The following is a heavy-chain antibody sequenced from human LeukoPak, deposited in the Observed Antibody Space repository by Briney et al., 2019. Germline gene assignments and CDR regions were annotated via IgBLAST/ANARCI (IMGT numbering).Heavy chain of an antibody. J-gene: IGHJ6*02. V-gene: IGHV3-9*01. CDR2: ISWNSGSI. D-gene: IGHD6-19*01. CDR1: GFTFDDYA. Sequence: PGGSLRLSRAASGFTFDDYAMHWVRQAPGKGLEWVSGISWNSGSIGYADSVKGRFTISRDNAKNSLYLQMNSLRAEDTALYYCAKDFGYSSGQRRYYGMDVWGQGTTVTVSS. CDR3: AKDFGYSSGQRRYYGMDV.